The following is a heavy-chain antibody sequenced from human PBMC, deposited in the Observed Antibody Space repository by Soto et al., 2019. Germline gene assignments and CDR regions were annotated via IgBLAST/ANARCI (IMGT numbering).Heavy chain of an antibody. CDR3: ARGLILWFGELSRRGGYYYYMDV. V-gene: IGHV4-34*01. J-gene: IGHJ6*03. CDR1: GGSFSGYQ. CDR2: INDSGDI. D-gene: IGHD3-10*01. Sequence: QVQLQQWGAGLLKASVTLSLTCAVYGGSFSGYQWSWIRQTPGKGLEWIGGINDSGDINYNPSLKSRVTILVDSPKKQISPRLSSVTAADTAVYYCARGLILWFGELSRRGGYYYYMDVWGKGTTVTVSS.